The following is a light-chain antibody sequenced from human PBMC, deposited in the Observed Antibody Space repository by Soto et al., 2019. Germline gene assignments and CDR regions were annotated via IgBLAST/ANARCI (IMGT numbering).Light chain of an antibody. Sequence: EILMTQSPATLSVSPGERATLSCGASQSVSSKLAWYQQKPGQAPRLLIYGASTRATGIPARFSGSGSGTEFSLTISSLKSEDFAAYYCQQYNNWPPHTFGGGTKVDIK. V-gene: IGKV3-15*01. CDR3: QQYNNWPPHT. J-gene: IGKJ4*01. CDR1: QSVSSK. CDR2: GAS.